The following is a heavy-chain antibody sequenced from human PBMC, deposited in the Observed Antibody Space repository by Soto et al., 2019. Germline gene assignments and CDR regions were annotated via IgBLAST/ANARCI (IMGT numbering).Heavy chain of an antibody. J-gene: IGHJ4*02. CDR3: ARSMVRGVIHY. D-gene: IGHD3-10*01. Sequence: AGGSLRLSCAASGFTFSSYSMSWVRQAPGKGLEWVSSISSSSSYIYYADSVKGRFTISRDNAKNSLYLQMNSLRAEDTAVYYCARSMVRGVIHYWGQGTLVTVSS. CDR2: ISSSSSYI. V-gene: IGHV3-21*01. CDR1: GFTFSSYS.